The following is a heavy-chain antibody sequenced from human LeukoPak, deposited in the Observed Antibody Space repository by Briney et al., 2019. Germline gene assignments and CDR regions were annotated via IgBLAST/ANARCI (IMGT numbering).Heavy chain of an antibody. D-gene: IGHD3-9*01. V-gene: IGHV4-39*07. CDR3: ARGPDVLRYLDWLNYFDF. CDR1: GGSISSSSYY. Sequence: SETLSLTCTVSGGSISSSSYYWGWIRQPPGKGLEWIGSIYYSGSTYYNPSLKSRVTISVDTSKNQFSLKLSSVTAADTAVYYCARGPDVLRYLDWLNYFDFWGQGTLVTVSS. CDR2: IYYSGST. J-gene: IGHJ4*02.